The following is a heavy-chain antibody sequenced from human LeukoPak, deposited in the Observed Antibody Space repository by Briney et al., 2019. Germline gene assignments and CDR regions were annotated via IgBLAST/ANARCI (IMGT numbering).Heavy chain of an antibody. CDR1: GASISCGGYY. V-gene: IGHV4-31*03. D-gene: IGHD1-26*01. CDR3: SGESGAYCPFGY. J-gene: IGHJ4*02. Sequence: PLPLSSTFSGASISCGGYYCSWTRQHPVKGLEWIGYIYYSGTPYYNPSLKSRVTLSVNTSKNQFSLKLSSVTAADTAVYYGSGESGAYCPFGYWGQGALVTVAS. CDR2: IYYSGTP.